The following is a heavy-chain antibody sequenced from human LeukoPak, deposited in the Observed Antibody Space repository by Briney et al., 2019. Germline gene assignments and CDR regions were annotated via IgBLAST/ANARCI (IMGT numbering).Heavy chain of an antibody. D-gene: IGHD3-10*01. Sequence: SQTLSLTCAVSGCSISSVGYSWSWIPQPPGKGLEPIGYIYHSGNTYYNPSLNSRATISVDRSQNQISLKISSLTSAYTTGYYCARVRPMVRGGQIDYWGKGTLVTVSS. CDR3: ARVRPMVRGGQIDY. CDR2: IYHSGNT. CDR1: GCSISSVGYS. V-gene: IGHV4-30-2*01. J-gene: IGHJ4*02.